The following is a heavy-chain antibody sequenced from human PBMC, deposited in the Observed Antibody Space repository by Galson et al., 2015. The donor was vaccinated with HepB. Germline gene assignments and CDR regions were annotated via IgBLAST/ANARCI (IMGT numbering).Heavy chain of an antibody. Sequence: SVKVSCKASGGTFSSYAISWVRQAPGQGLEWMGGIIPIFGTANYAQKFQGRVTITADESTSTAYMELSSLRSEDTAVYYCARDLSHGQPQKLYYYYYMDVWGKGTTVTVSS. CDR1: GGTFSSYA. D-gene: IGHD2-8*01. CDR3: ARDLSHGQPQKLYYYYYMDV. J-gene: IGHJ6*03. V-gene: IGHV1-69*13. CDR2: IIPIFGTA.